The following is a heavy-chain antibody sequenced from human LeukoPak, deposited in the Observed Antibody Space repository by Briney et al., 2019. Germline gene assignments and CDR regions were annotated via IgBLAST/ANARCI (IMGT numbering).Heavy chain of an antibody. Sequence: PSETLSLTCAVYSGSFSGYYWSWIRQPPGKGLEWIGEINHSGSTNYNPSLKSRVTMSVDTSKNQFSLKLSSVTAADTAVYYCARAAHSGSLAPFDYWGQGTLVTVSS. CDR1: SGSFSGYY. D-gene: IGHD1-26*01. CDR3: ARAAHSGSLAPFDY. V-gene: IGHV4-34*01. J-gene: IGHJ4*02. CDR2: INHSGST.